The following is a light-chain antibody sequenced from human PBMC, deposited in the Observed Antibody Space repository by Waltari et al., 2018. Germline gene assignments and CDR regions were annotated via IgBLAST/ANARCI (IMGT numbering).Light chain of an antibody. Sequence: NFVLTHPHSVSESPGKTVTISCTGSSGRIASHFVQWSRQRPASAPTTVISEDGRRPSGVPDRFSGSIDRSSNSASLTISGLKTEDEGDYYCHSYVDPHHVFGGGTKLTVL. J-gene: IGLJ3*02. CDR3: HSYVDPHHV. V-gene: IGLV6-57*02. CDR2: EDG. CDR1: SGRIASHF.